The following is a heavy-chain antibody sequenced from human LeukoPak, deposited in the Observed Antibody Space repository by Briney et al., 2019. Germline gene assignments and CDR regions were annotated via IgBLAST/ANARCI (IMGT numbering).Heavy chain of an antibody. J-gene: IGHJ6*03. CDR3: ARDWGYCSSTSCYRVYYMDV. D-gene: IGHD2-2*01. V-gene: IGHV3-30*02. CDR2: IRYDESNK. CDR1: GFIFSNYG. Sequence: GGSLRLSCAASGFIFSNYGMHWVRQAPGKGLEWVAFIRYDESNKFYADSVKGRFTISRDNSKNILFLQMNSLRAEDTAVYYCARDWGYCSSTSCYRVYYMDVWGKGTTVTVSS.